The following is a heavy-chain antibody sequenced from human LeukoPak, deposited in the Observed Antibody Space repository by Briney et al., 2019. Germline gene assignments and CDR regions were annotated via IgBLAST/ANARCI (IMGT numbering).Heavy chain of an antibody. D-gene: IGHD3-22*01. Sequence: GGSLRLSCAASGFTFSSYAMSWVRQAPGKGLEWVSTISGSGGSTYYADSVKGRFTISRDNAKNSLYLQMNSLRDEDTAVYYCARGHYYYYDSSGYIPTLDYWGQGTLVTVSS. CDR2: ISGSGGST. CDR3: ARGHYYYYDSSGYIPTLDY. CDR1: GFTFSSYA. J-gene: IGHJ4*02. V-gene: IGHV3-23*01.